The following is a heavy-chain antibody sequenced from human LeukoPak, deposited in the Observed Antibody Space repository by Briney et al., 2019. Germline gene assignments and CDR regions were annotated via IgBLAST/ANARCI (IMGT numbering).Heavy chain of an antibody. CDR2: INPNSGGT. J-gene: IGHJ4*02. CDR1: GYTFTGYY. CDR3: ARDGQSVPARPMDS. D-gene: IGHD6-6*01. Sequence: ASVKVSCKASGYTFTGYYMHWVRQAPGQGLEWMGWINPNSGGTNYAQKFQGRVTMTRDTSISTAYMELSRLRSGDTAVYYCARDGQSVPARPMDSWDQGTLVTVSS. V-gene: IGHV1-2*02.